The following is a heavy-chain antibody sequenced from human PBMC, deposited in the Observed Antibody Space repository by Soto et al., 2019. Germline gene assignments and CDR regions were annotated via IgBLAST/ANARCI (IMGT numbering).Heavy chain of an antibody. V-gene: IGHV4-61*01. CDR1: GGSFKSGSYS. CDR2: VYHTGRT. Sequence: QVQLQESGPGLVKPSETLSLTCTVSGGSFKSGSYSWSWLRQPPGKGLEWIGYVYHTGRTSYNPSPKSLLSISMDTSKNQFSLNLDSVTAADTAVYFCARDFAYFDSWGQGTLVTVSS. CDR3: ARDFAYFDS. D-gene: IGHD3-3*01. J-gene: IGHJ4*02.